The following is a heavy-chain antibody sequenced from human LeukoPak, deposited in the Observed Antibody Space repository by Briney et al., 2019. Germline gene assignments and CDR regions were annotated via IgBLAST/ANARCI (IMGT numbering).Heavy chain of an antibody. CDR1: GGSFSGYH. CDR3: ARGRHDITMIVVVMTSVSYYLDV. D-gene: IGHD3-22*01. CDR2: INPSGST. V-gene: IGHV4-34*01. J-gene: IGHJ6*03. Sequence: SETLSLTCAVYGGSFSGYHWTWIRQSPGKGLEWIGDINPSGSTYYNPSLKSRLTISVDTSKNQFSLNLRSVTAADTAVYYCARGRHDITMIVVVMTSVSYYLDVWGKGTTVTVS.